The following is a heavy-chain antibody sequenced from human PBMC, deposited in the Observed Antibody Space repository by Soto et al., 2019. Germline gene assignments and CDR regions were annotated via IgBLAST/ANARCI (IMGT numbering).Heavy chain of an antibody. Sequence: SETLSLTCAVYGGSFSGYYWSWIRQPPGKGLEWIGEINHSGSTNYNPSLKSRVTISVDTSKNQFSLKLSSVTAADTAVYYFARSYYDFWSGYYRGYFDYWGQGTLVTVSS. V-gene: IGHV4-34*01. J-gene: IGHJ4*02. CDR1: GGSFSGYY. CDR3: ARSYYDFWSGYYRGYFDY. D-gene: IGHD3-3*01. CDR2: INHSGST.